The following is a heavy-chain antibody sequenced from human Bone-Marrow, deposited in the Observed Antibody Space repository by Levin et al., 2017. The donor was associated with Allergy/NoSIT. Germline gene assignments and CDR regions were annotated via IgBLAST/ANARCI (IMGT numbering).Heavy chain of an antibody. D-gene: IGHD2-15*01. CDR2: IKQDASEK. Sequence: PGGSLRLSCAASGFTFSSYWVTWVRQAPGKGLEWVANIKQDASEKYYVDSVKGRFTISRDNAKNSLYLQMNSLRAEDTAVYYCAREGGYYSYAMDVWGQGTTVTVSS. J-gene: IGHJ6*02. CDR3: AREGGYYSYAMDV. V-gene: IGHV3-7*01. CDR1: GFTFSSYW.